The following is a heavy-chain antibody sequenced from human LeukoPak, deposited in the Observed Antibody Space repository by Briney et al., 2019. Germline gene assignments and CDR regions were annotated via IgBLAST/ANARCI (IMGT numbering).Heavy chain of an antibody. CDR1: GYTLTELS. D-gene: IGHD3-10*01. Sequence: ASVKVSCKVSGYTLTELSMHWVRQAPGKGLEWMGGFDPEDGETIYAQRFQGRVTMTEDTSTDTAYMELSSLRSEDTAVYYCATDRVWFGELFTDYWGQGTLVTVSS. V-gene: IGHV1-24*01. CDR3: ATDRVWFGELFTDY. J-gene: IGHJ4*02. CDR2: FDPEDGET.